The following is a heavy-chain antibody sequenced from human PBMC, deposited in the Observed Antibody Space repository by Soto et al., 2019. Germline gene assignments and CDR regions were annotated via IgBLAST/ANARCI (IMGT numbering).Heavy chain of an antibody. CDR1: GFNLRNYE. D-gene: IGHD2-21*02. CDR3: ATEELCGADCYFFKH. Sequence: AGGSLRLSCAVSGFNLRNYEMNWVRQVPGKGLEWISKISGSNNNIYYADSVQGRFTISRDNANNVLFLQMTSLRAEDTATYHCATEELCGADCYFFKHWGQGTLVTVSS. CDR2: ISGSNNNI. J-gene: IGHJ4*02. V-gene: IGHV3-48*03.